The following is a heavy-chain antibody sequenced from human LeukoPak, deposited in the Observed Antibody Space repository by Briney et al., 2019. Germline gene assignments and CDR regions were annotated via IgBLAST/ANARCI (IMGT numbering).Heavy chain of an antibody. CDR3: ARYVRTGYYYYGMDV. CDR1: GYTFTGYY. D-gene: IGHD3-16*01. V-gene: IGHV1-69*02. CDR2: IIPILGIA. J-gene: IGHJ6*02. Sequence: GASVKVSCKASGYTFTGYYMHWVRQAPGQGLEWMGRIIPILGIANYAQKFQGRVTITADKSTSTAYMELSSLRSEDTAVYYCARYVRTGYYYYGMDVWGQGTTVTVSS.